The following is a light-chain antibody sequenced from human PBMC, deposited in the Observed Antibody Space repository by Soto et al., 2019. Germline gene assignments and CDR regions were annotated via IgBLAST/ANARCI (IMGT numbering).Light chain of an antibody. CDR1: SSNIGPNYD. CDR2: GNS. Sequence: QPVLTQPPSVSGAPGQRVTISCAGSSSNIGPNYDVYWYQQFPGTAPKLLIYGNSNRPSGVPDRFSGSKSGTSASLAITGLQAEDEAEYSCLSYDSSLGRSGVFGTGTKLTVL. V-gene: IGLV1-40*01. J-gene: IGLJ1*01. CDR3: LSYDSSLGRSGV.